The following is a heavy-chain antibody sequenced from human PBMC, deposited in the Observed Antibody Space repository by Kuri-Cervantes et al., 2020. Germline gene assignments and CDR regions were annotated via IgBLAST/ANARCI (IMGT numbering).Heavy chain of an antibody. J-gene: IGHJ4*02. CDR3: AKGLNIPGPPEFDY. CDR1: GFTVSSNY. CDR2: IYSGGST. Sequence: GGSLRLSCAASGFTVSSNYMSWVRQAPGKGLEWVSVIYSGGSTYYADSVKDRFTISRDNSKNTLYLQMSSLRAEDTAVYYCAKGLNIPGPPEFDYWGQGTLVTVSS. V-gene: IGHV3-53*01. D-gene: IGHD1-14*01.